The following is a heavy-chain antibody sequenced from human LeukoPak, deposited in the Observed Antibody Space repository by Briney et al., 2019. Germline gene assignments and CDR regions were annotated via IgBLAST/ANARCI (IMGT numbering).Heavy chain of an antibody. Sequence: SETLSLTCTVSGDSIISSRYYWGWIRQPPGKGLEWIGSIYYTGSTYYNPSLKSRVTISGDTSKNQFSLRLSSVTAADTAVYSCARHKDAAMVTTFDLWGQGTLVTVSS. CDR2: IYYTGST. D-gene: IGHD5-18*01. CDR3: ARHKDAAMVTTFDL. CDR1: GDSIISSRYY. J-gene: IGHJ4*02. V-gene: IGHV4-39*01.